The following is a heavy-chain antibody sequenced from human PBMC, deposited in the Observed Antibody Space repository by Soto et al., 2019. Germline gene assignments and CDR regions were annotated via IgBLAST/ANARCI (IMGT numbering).Heavy chain of an antibody. V-gene: IGHV3-53*01. CDR3: ARSTYYDILTGSYYYYAMDV. D-gene: IGHD3-9*01. Sequence: GGSLRLSCAASGFTVGSNYMSWVRQAPGKGLEWVSVIYSEGTPYYADSVKGRFTISRENSNNTLYLHMNNLRAEDTAVYYCARSTYYDILTGSYYYYAMDVWGQGTTVTVSS. CDR2: IYSEGTP. CDR1: GFTVGSNY. J-gene: IGHJ6*02.